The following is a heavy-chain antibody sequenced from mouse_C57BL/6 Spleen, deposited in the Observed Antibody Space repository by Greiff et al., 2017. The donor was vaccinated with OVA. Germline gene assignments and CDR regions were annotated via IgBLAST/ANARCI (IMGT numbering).Heavy chain of an antibody. D-gene: IGHD2-5*01. CDR2: IDPSDSYT. CDR3: ARGDSNYPYYFDY. CDR1: GYTFTSYW. Sequence: VQLQQPGAELVMPGASVKLSCKASGYTFTSYWMHWVKQRPGQGLEWIGEIDPSDSYTNYNQKFKGKSTLSVDKSSSTAYMQLSSLTSEDSAVYYCARGDSNYPYYFDYWGQGTTLTVSS. J-gene: IGHJ2*01. V-gene: IGHV1-69*01.